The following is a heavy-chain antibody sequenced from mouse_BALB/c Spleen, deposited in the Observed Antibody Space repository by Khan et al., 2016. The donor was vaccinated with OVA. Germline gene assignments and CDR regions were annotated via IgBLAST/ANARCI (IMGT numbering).Heavy chain of an antibody. CDR3: ASPFYTSAWFAY. CDR1: GFSLANYG. V-gene: IGHV2-9*02. J-gene: IGHJ3*01. Sequence: QVQLKESGPGLVAPSQTLSITCTVSGFSLANYGVHWVRQPPGKGLEWRGVIWAGGSTNHNSALMSRLTISKDNPKSQDFLKMNRLQTENTAMYYCASPFYTSAWFAYWGQGTLVTVSA. D-gene: IGHD1-1*01. CDR2: IWAGGST.